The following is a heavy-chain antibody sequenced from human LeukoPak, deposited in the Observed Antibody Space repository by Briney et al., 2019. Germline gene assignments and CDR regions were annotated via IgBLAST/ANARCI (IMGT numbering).Heavy chain of an antibody. CDR3: TYGDYPLTY. Sequence: PGGSLRLSCTASGLSVSGNYWHWVRQAPGKALEWVSIIYSDGKTLYTKSVKGRFTFSRDKSKNTFHLQMNSLRAEDTAVYFCTYGDYPLTYWGQGTLVTVSS. CDR2: IYSDGKT. V-gene: IGHV3-66*01. CDR1: GLSVSGNY. J-gene: IGHJ4*02. D-gene: IGHD4-17*01.